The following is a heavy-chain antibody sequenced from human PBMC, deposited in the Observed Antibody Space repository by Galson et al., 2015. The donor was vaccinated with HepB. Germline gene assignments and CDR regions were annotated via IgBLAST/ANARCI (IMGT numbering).Heavy chain of an antibody. CDR2: IYSGGST. CDR1: GSTVSSNY. V-gene: IGHV3-66*02. Sequence: SLRLSCAASGSTVSSNYMSWVHQAPGKGLEWVSVIYSGGSTYYADSVKGRFTISRDNSKNTLYLQMNSLRAEDTAVYYCAREHRVHRRKNDYWGQGTTVTVSS. J-gene: IGHJ4*03. D-gene: IGHD1-14*01. CDR3: AREHRVHRRKNDY.